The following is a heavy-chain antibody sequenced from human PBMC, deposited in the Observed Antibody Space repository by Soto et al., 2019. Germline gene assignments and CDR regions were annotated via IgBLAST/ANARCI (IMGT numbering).Heavy chain of an antibody. CDR2: IDHSGTT. D-gene: IGHD6-19*01. Sequence: QVRLQESGPGLVKPSETLSLNCTVSGGSMRIPGHYWSWIRQHPGQGLEWLGYIDHSGTTFYNPSLRSRLSLSVDTSENQFSIRLSSVTAADTAVYFCARWLGFCPDSIYASPFDPWGQGTLVIVSS. CDR1: GGSMRIPGHY. J-gene: IGHJ5*02. V-gene: IGHV4-31*03. CDR3: ARWLGFCPDSIYASPFDP.